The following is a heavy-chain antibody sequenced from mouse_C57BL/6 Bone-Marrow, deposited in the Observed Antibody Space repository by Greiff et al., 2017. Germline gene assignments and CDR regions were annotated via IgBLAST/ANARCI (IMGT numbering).Heavy chain of an antibody. CDR3: ATKPPYYYGSSYVDAMDY. V-gene: IGHV1-7*01. J-gene: IGHJ4*01. CDR1: GYTFTSYW. D-gene: IGHD1-1*01. CDR2: INPSSGYT. Sequence: SGAELAKPGASVKLSCKASGYTFTSYWMHWVKQRPGQGLEWIGYINPSSGYTKYNQKFKDKATLTADKSSSTAYMQLSSLTYEDSAVYYCATKPPYYYGSSYVDAMDYWGQGTSVTVSS.